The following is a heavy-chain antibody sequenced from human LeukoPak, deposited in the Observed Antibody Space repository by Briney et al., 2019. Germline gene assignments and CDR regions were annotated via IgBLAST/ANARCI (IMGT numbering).Heavy chain of an antibody. Sequence: GWALTLSCAASGFTFGSYVMIWVRQAPGKGLEWVSDISLSGGSTYYADSVKGLCTISRNNSKNTLYLQVVNLSAEDTAVYYCARRTYDDPGDPFDYWGQGTLVTVSS. CDR2: ISLSGGST. D-gene: IGHD3-16*01. J-gene: IGHJ4*02. CDR3: ARRTYDDPGDPFDY. V-gene: IGHV3-23*01. CDR1: GFTFGSYV.